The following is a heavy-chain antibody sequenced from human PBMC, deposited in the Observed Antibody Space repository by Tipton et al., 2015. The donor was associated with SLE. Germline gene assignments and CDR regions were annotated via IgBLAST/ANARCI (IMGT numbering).Heavy chain of an antibody. Sequence: SLRLSCAASGFTFNNFAIHWVRQAPGKGLEWVASVWYDGTNQNYIDSVRGRFTISRDNSQNTVYLQMSSVRAEDTAAYFCAKATAYGGGGVLDYWGQGALVTVSS. CDR2: VWYDGTNQ. CDR1: GFTFNNFA. D-gene: IGHD4-23*01. V-gene: IGHV3-33*06. CDR3: AKATAYGGGGVLDY. J-gene: IGHJ4*02.